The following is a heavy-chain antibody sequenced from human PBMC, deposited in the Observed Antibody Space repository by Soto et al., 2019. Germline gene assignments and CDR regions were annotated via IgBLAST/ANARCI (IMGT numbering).Heavy chain of an antibody. J-gene: IGHJ6*02. CDR3: VSLGNFDFWSGYPDYYGMDV. D-gene: IGHD3-3*01. Sequence: GASVKGACKASGYTSTRYDINWVRQATGHGLEWMGWMKPNSGNTGYAQKFQGRVTMTRNTSISTVYMELSSLRSEDTAVYYCVSLGNFDFWSGYPDYYGMDVWGQGATVTVSS. CDR2: MKPNSGNT. CDR1: GYTSTRYD. V-gene: IGHV1-8*01.